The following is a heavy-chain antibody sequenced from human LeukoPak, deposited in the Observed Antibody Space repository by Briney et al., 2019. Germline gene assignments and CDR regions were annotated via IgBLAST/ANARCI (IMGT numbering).Heavy chain of an antibody. D-gene: IGHD6-25*01. CDR2: ISYDGNNK. J-gene: IGHJ4*02. CDR3: AKHAAVNDYFDY. Sequence: PGGSLRLSCAVSGFTFNDAWMNWVRQAPGKGLEWVAVISYDGNNKYYADSVKGRFTISRDNSKNTLYLQMNSLRAEDTAVYYCAKHAAVNDYFDYWGQGTLVTVSS. CDR1: GFTFNDAW. V-gene: IGHV3-30*18.